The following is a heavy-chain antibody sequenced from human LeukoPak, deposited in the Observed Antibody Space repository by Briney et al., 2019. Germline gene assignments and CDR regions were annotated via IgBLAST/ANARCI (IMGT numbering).Heavy chain of an antibody. D-gene: IGHD6-19*01. CDR1: GFTFSSYD. V-gene: IGHV3-13*01. CDR3: ARRSSGWNGEYYFDY. Sequence: PGGSLRLSCAASGFTFSSYDVHRVRHATGKGLEWVSAIGTAGDTYYPGSVKGRFTISRENAKNSLYLQMNSLRAGDTAVYYCARRSSGWNGEYYFDYWGQGTLVTVSS. J-gene: IGHJ4*02. CDR2: IGTAGDT.